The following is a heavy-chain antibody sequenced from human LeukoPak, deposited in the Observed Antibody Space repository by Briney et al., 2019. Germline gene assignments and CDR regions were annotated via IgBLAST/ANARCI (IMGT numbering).Heavy chain of an antibody. CDR1: GGSISSGGYS. CDR3: ARAPRQGIAAFSDY. D-gene: IGHD6-13*01. V-gene: IGHV4-30-2*01. J-gene: IGHJ4*02. CDR2: IYHSGST. Sequence: SETLSITCAVSGGSISSGGYSWSWIRQPPGKGLEWIGYIYHSGSTYYNPSLKSRVTISVDRSKNQFSLKLSSVTAADTAVYYCARAPRQGIAAFSDYWGQGTLVTVSS.